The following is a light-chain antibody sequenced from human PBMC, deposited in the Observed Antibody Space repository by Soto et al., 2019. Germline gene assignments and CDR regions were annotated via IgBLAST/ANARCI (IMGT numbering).Light chain of an antibody. Sequence: IQLTQYPSSLSASIGDRVTVTCRAGQGISTFLAWYQQTPRKAPKLLIYAASTLQSGVPSRFRGSGSGTDFTLTISSLQPEDFATYYCQQLHSCPLTFGGGTKVDI. V-gene: IGKV1-9*01. CDR2: AAS. CDR3: QQLHSCPLT. CDR1: QGISTF. J-gene: IGKJ4*01.